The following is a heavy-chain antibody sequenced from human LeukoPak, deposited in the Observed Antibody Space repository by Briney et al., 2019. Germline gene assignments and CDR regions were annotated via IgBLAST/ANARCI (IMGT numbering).Heavy chain of an antibody. Sequence: ASEKVSCKASGYTFTGYYMHWVRQAPGQGLEWMGLINPNSGGTNYAQKFQGRVTMTRDTSISTAYMELSRLRSDDTAVYYCARGSDTQPNFQHWGQGTLVTVSS. D-gene: IGHD1-14*01. J-gene: IGHJ1*01. V-gene: IGHV1-2*02. CDR2: INPNSGGT. CDR1: GYTFTGYY. CDR3: ARGSDTQPNFQH.